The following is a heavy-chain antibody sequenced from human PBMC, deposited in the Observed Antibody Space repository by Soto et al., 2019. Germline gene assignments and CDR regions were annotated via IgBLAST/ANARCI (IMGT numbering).Heavy chain of an antibody. J-gene: IGHJ5*01. CDR1: GFSVSSNY. V-gene: IGHV3-53*04. CDR3: ARVGYCSNCGLHLNLFAS. Sequence: PGGSLRLSCAASGFSVSSNYMTWVRQAPGKGLEWVSVIFSDGSTYYADSVKGRFTISRHNSKNTLYLQMNSLRAEDTAVYYCARVGYCSNCGLHLNLFASSGQGTLVTVSS. D-gene: IGHD6-13*01. CDR2: IFSDGST.